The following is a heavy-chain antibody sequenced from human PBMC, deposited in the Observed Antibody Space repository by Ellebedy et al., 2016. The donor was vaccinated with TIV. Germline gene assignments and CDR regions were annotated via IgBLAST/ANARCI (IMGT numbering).Heavy chain of an antibody. D-gene: IGHD2-8*01. Sequence: GGSLRLXXAASGFTVSNNYMNWVRQAPGEGLELVSVIYGGGSTYYTDAVEGRFTISRDNSKNTLYLQMNSLRAEDTAVYYCARGDPNTVYGIMEYYFDYWGQGTLVTVSS. CDR1: GFTVSNNY. CDR3: ARGDPNTVYGIMEYYFDY. V-gene: IGHV3-53*01. CDR2: IYGGGST. J-gene: IGHJ4*02.